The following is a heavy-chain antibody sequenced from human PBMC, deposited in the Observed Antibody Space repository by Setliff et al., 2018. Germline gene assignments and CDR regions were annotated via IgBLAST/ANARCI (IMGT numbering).Heavy chain of an antibody. CDR1: GYTFTNFG. Sequence: GASVKVSCKTSGYTFTNFGINWARQAPGQGLEWMGWNSAYAQKFQGRVTMTTDTPTSTAYMELRSLRSDDTAVYYCARGPPDFVVVPAAAKFDFWGQGTLVTVSS. CDR2: NSA. J-gene: IGHJ4*02. D-gene: IGHD2-2*01. CDR3: ARGPPDFVVVPAAAKFDF. V-gene: IGHV1-18*01.